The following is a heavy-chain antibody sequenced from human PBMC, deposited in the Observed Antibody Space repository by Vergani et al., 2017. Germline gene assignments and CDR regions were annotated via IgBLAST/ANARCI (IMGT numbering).Heavy chain of an antibody. V-gene: IGHV4-34*01. CDR3: ARVNTETNGHLYYYYYMDV. CDR2: IDHTGRP. CDR1: GGSFTSYY. D-gene: IGHD4-11*01. J-gene: IGHJ6*03. Sequence: QVQLQQWGGGLLKPSETLSLTCVVNGGSFTSYYWTWIRQSPGEGLEWVGDIDHTGRPDYNPSLKSRLTRSVDKSRNQFSLTLNSVTATDTAIYFCARVNTETNGHLYYYYYMDVWGQGTAVTVS.